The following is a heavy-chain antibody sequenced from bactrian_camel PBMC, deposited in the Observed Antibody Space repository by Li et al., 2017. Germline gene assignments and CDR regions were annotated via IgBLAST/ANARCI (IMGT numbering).Heavy chain of an antibody. D-gene: IGHD6*01. CDR3: AADGGGTWYPLRYEYYY. Sequence: DVQLVESGGGSVQAGGSLRLSCAVSGYIDSAHIVAWFRQGPGKEREGVAVIYTTAENTYYADSVKGRFTISQESANNTVYLQMDSLKLEDTAVYYCAADGGGTWYPLRYEYYYWGQGTQVTVS. CDR1: GYIDSAHI. V-gene: IGHV3S40*01. CDR2: IYTTAENT. J-gene: IGHJ4*01.